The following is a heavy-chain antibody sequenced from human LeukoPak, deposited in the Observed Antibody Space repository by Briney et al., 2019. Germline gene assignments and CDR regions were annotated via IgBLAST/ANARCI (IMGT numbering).Heavy chain of an antibody. D-gene: IGHD6-13*01. CDR3: TRRLGQQLAD. V-gene: IGHV3-49*03. J-gene: IGHJ4*02. CDR2: IRSKAYGGTT. CDR1: GFTFSSYS. Sequence: GGSLRLSCGASGFTFSSYSMSWFRQAPGKGLEWVGFIRSKAYGGTTEYAASVKGRFTISRDDSKSIAYLQMNSLKTEDTAVYYCTRRLGQQLADWGQGTLVTVSS.